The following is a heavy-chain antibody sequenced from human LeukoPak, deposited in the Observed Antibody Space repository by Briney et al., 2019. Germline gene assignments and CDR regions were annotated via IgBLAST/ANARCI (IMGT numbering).Heavy chain of an antibody. CDR1: GFTFSSYG. D-gene: IGHD2-15*01. CDR2: ISFDGTNK. Sequence: GRSLRLSCAASGFTFSSYGMHWVRQAPGKGLEWVAVISFDGTNKFYADSVKGRFTISRDNSKKTVYLQMNSLRAEDAAVYYCARAPVTSCSGVLCYPFDYWGQGTLVTVSS. J-gene: IGHJ4*02. V-gene: IGHV3-30*03. CDR3: ARAPVTSCSGVLCYPFDY.